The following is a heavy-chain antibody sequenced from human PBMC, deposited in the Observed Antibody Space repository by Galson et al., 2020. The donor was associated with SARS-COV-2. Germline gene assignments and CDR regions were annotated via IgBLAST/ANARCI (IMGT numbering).Heavy chain of an antibody. CDR1: GYTFTSYG. CDR3: ARVDIVVVVAADSWYYFDY. D-gene: IGHD2-15*01. J-gene: IGHJ4*02. CDR2: ISAYNGNT. V-gene: IGHV1-18*01. Sequence: GESLKISCKASGYTFTSYGISWVRQAPGQGLEWMGWISAYNGNTNYAQKLQGRVTMTTDTSTSTAYMELRSLRSDDTAVYYCARVDIVVVVAADSWYYFDYWGQGTLVTVSS.